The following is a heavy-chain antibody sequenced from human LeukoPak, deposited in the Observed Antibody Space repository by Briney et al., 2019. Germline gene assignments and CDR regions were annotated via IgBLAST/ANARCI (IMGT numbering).Heavy chain of an antibody. V-gene: IGHV1-8*03. CDR2: MNPNSGNT. CDR1: GYTFTSYD. D-gene: IGHD2-15*01. Sequence: ASVKVSCKASGYTFTSYDINWVRQATGQGLEWMGWMNPNSGNTGYAQKFQGRVTITRNTSISTAYMELSSLRSEDTAVYYCARALRPYCSGGSCLGGYWGQGTLVTVSS. CDR3: ARALRPYCSGGSCLGGY. J-gene: IGHJ4*02.